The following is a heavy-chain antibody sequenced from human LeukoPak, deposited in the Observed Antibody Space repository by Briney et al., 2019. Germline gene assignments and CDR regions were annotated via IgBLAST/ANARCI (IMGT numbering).Heavy chain of an antibody. V-gene: IGHV1-2*06. J-gene: IGHJ4*02. Sequence: ASVKVSCKASEYTFTGYYMHWVRQAPGQGLEWMGRINPNSGSTNYAQKFQGRVTMTRDTSTSTAYMELSRLRSDDTAVYYCARVPLTFEWNDGLWSFDYWGQGTLVTVSS. CDR3: ARVPLTFEWNDGLWSFDY. CDR1: EYTFTGYY. CDR2: INPNSGST. D-gene: IGHD1-1*01.